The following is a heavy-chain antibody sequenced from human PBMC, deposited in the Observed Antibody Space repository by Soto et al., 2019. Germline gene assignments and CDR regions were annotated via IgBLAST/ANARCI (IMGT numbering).Heavy chain of an antibody. Sequence: ASVKVSCKASGGTFSSYAISCVRQAPEQGLEWMGGIIPIFGTANYAQKFQGRVTITADESTSTAYMELSSLRSEDTAVYYCARSAEKLRFLEWLPTRYYYGMDVWGQGTTVTVSS. CDR3: ARSAEKLRFLEWLPTRYYYGMDV. CDR2: IIPIFGTA. J-gene: IGHJ6*02. V-gene: IGHV1-69*13. D-gene: IGHD3-3*01. CDR1: GGTFSSYA.